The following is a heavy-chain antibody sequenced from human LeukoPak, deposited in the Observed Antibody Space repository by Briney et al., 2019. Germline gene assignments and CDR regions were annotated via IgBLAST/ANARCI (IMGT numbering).Heavy chain of an antibody. J-gene: IGHJ5*02. V-gene: IGHV4-39*01. Sequence: SETLSLTCTVSGGSISSSSYYWGWIRQPPGKGLEWIGSIYYSGSTYYNPSLKSRVTISVDTSKNQFSLKLSSVTAADTAVYYCASGWWFDPWGQGTLVTVSP. CDR1: GGSISSSSYY. CDR3: ASGWWFDP. CDR2: IYYSGST.